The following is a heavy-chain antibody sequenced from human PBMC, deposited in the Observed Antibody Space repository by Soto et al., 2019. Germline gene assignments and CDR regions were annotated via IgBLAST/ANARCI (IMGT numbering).Heavy chain of an antibody. CDR2: IKQDGSEK. CDR3: ARKLYSSGWSNWFDP. D-gene: IGHD6-19*01. V-gene: IGHV3-7*01. Sequence: GGSLRLSCAASGFTFSSYWMSWVRQAPGKGLEWVANIKQDGSEKYYVDSVKGRFTISRDNAKNSLYLQMNSLRAEDTAVYYCARKLYSSGWSNWFDPWGQGTLVTVSS. CDR1: GFTFSSYW. J-gene: IGHJ5*02.